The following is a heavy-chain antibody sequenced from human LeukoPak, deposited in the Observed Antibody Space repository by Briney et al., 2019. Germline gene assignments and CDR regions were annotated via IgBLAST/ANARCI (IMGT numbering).Heavy chain of an antibody. J-gene: IGHJ6*03. CDR2: IIPIFGTA. D-gene: IGHD6-13*01. CDR1: GGTFSSYA. Sequence: SVKVSCKASGGTFSSYAISWVRQAPGQGLEWMGGIIPIFGTANYAQKFQGRVTITTDESTSTAYMELSSLRSEDTAVYYCAKGSSWYEYYYHYMDVWGKGTTVTVSS. V-gene: IGHV1-69*05. CDR3: AKGSSWYEYYYHYMDV.